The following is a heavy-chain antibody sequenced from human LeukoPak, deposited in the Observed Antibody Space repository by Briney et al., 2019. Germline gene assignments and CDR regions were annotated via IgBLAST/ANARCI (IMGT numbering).Heavy chain of an antibody. J-gene: IGHJ4*02. CDR3: ARDFTPYYFDY. CDR2: ISSSSSYI. CDR1: GFTFSSYG. V-gene: IGHV3-21*01. Sequence: PGGSLRLSCAASGFTFSSYGMSWVRQAPGKGLEWVSSISSSSSYIYYADSVKGRFTISRDNAKNSLYLQMNSLRAEDTAVYYCARDFTPYYFDYWGQGTLVTVSS.